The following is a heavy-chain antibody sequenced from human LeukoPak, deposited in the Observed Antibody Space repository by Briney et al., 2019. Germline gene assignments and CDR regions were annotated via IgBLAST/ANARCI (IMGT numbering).Heavy chain of an antibody. D-gene: IGHD2-21*02. CDR1: GFTFSRNA. CDR2: ISGSGGST. J-gene: IGHJ5*02. Sequence: GGSLRLSCAASGFTFSRNAMNWVRQAPGKGLEWVSAISGSGGSTYYADSVKGRFTISRDNSKNTLYLQMNSLRAEDTAVYYCAKGANFVVVTANPRFDPWGQGTLVTVSS. V-gene: IGHV3-23*01. CDR3: AKGANFVVVTANPRFDP.